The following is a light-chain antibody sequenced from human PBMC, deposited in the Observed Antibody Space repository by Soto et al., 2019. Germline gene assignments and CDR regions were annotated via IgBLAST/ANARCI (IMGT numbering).Light chain of an antibody. Sequence: QSALTQPASVSGAPVQSLTISCTGTNSDVGAYNYVSWYQPHPGKPPKLVIYHVTHRPSGVSDRFSGSKSGFAAYLTISGLLAEYQDDYYSIPYTRGGIVVFGGGTKITVL. CDR1: NSDVGAYNY. CDR2: HVT. J-gene: IGLJ2*01. CDR3: IPYTRGGIVV. V-gene: IGLV2-14*03.